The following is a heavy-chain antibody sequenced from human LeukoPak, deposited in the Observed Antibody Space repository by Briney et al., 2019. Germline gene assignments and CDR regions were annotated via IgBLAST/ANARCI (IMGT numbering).Heavy chain of an antibody. CDR2: VYYSGHT. CDR1: GGSISSYY. J-gene: IGHJ3*02. Sequence: PSETLSLTCTASGGSISSYYWSWIRQPPGKGLEWIAYVYYSGHTSYNPSLKGRVTISVDTSKNQISLKLNSVTAADTAVYYCARHPYSDGFDIWGQGTMVTVSS. CDR3: ARHPYSDGFDI. V-gene: IGHV4-59*08. D-gene: IGHD1-1*01.